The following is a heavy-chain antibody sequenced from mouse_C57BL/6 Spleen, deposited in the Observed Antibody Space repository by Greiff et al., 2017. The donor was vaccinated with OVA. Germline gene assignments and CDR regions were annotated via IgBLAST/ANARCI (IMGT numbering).Heavy chain of an antibody. Sequence: VQLQQSGAELVRPGASVKLSCTASGFNIKDDYMHWVKQRPEQGLEWIGWIDPENGDTEYASKFQGKATITADTSSNTAYLQLSSLTSEDTAVYYCSYDGSSAWFADWGQGTLVTVSA. CDR3: SYDGSSAWFAD. V-gene: IGHV14-4*01. J-gene: IGHJ3*01. CDR1: GFNIKDDY. D-gene: IGHD2-3*01. CDR2: IDPENGDT.